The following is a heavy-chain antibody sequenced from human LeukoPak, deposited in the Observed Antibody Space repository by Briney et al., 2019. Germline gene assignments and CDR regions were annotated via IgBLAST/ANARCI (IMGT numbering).Heavy chain of an antibody. CDR3: EWDGRVAGVNTWFDP. CDR2: ISAYSGNT. V-gene: IGHV1-18*01. CDR1: GYTFTTYG. J-gene: IGHJ5*02. Sequence: ASVKVSCKASGYTFTTYGISWVRQAPGQGLECMGWISAYSGNTNYAQKLQGRVTMTTDTYTSTAYLALTRLRSDATAVYYCEWDGRVAGVNTWFDPWGQGTLVTVSS. D-gene: IGHD6-19*01.